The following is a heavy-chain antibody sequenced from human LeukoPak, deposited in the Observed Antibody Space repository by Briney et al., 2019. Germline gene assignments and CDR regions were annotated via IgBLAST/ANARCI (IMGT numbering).Heavy chain of an antibody. CDR3: ARQRGGQYEDGFDI. Sequence: GSVKVSCKASGYTLTSYGISWVRQAPGQGLEWMGWISAYNGNTNYAQKLQGRVTMARDTSTSTVYMELSSLRSEDTAVYYCARQRGGQYEDGFDIWGQGTMVTVSS. V-gene: IGHV1-18*01. J-gene: IGHJ3*02. CDR1: GYTLTSYG. D-gene: IGHD2-8*01. CDR2: ISAYNGNT.